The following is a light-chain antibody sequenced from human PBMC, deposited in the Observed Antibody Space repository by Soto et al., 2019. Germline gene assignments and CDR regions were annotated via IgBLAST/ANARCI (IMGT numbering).Light chain of an antibody. CDR1: QTIDNT. CDR3: QQYGSSPALT. V-gene: IGKV3-20*01. J-gene: IGKJ4*01. CDR2: DAS. Sequence: EKVLKHSPGTLSLTPGERATLSCRASQTIDNTLAWYQRKPGQAPRLLMYDASTRATGVPARFSGSGSGTDFTLTISRLEPEDFAVYYCQQYGSSPALTFGGGSKVDNK.